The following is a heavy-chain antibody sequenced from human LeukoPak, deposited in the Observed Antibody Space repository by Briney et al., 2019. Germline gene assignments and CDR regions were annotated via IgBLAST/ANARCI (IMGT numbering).Heavy chain of an antibody. D-gene: IGHD6-19*01. CDR2: NFPSDSDN. J-gene: IGHJ4*02. CDR1: GYSFTSNW. V-gene: IGHV5-51*01. CDR3: ARHPPYLSGWPHFDY. Sequence: GESLKTSCKGSGYSFTSNWIGLGRQMPGKGLGWMGINFPSDSDNRYSPSFEGPVTIPVDKPINTAFLQWSSLKASDTAMYYCARHPPYLSGWPHFDYWGQGTLVTVSS.